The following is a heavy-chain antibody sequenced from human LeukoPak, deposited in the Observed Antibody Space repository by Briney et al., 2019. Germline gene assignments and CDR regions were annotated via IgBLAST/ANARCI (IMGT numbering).Heavy chain of an antibody. V-gene: IGHV1-18*01. Sequence: ASVKVSCKASGYTFTSYGISWVRQAPGQGLERMGWISAYNGNTNYAQKLQGRVTMTTDTSTSTAYMELRSLRSDDTAVYYCARGLTYHYYYGMDVWGQGTTVTVSS. D-gene: IGHD4/OR15-4a*01. CDR1: GYTFTSYG. CDR3: ARGLTYHYYYGMDV. J-gene: IGHJ6*02. CDR2: ISAYNGNT.